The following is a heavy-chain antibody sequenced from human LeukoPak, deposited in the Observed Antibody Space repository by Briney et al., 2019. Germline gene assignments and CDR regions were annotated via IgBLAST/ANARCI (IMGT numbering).Heavy chain of an antibody. J-gene: IGHJ4*02. CDR1: GYTFTSYG. D-gene: IGHD6-13*01. V-gene: IGHV1-18*01. CDR2: ISAYNGNT. Sequence: ASVKVSCKASGYTFTSYGISWVRQAPGQGLEWMGWISAYNGNTNYAQKLQGRVTMTTDTSTSTAYMELRSLRSDDTAVYYCASRAGYSSSWSAFDYWGQGTLVTVSS. CDR3: ASRAGYSSSWSAFDY.